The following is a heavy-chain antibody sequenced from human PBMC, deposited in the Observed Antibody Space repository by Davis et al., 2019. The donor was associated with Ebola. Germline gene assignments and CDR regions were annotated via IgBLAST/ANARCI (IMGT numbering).Heavy chain of an antibody. CDR3: ARELDYYGSGSYYDDAFDI. V-gene: IGHV1-18*04. CDR2: ISAYNGNT. J-gene: IGHJ3*02. D-gene: IGHD3-10*01. CDR1: RYILPRYG. Sequence: SVTVSCMASRYILPRYGIRCVRQAPGQGLEWMGWISAYNGNTNYAQKLQGRVTMTTDTSTSTVYMELRSVRSGDKAVYYCARELDYYGSGSYYDDAFDIWGQGTMVTVSS.